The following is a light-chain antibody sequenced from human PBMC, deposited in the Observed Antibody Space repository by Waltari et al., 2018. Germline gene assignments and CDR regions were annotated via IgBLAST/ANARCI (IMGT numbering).Light chain of an antibody. Sequence: DIVVTQSPLSLPVTPGEPASISCRSSQSLLHSNGYNYLDWYLQKPGQSPQLLIYLGSNRASGVPDRFSGSGSGTDFTLKISRVKAEDVGVYYCMQSLRALWTFGQGTKVEIK. J-gene: IGKJ1*01. CDR3: MQSLRALWT. CDR2: LGS. V-gene: IGKV2-28*01. CDR1: QSLLHSNGYNY.